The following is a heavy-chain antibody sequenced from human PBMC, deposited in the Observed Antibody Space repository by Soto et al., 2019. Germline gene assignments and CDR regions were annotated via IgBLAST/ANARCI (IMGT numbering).Heavy chain of an antibody. CDR3: ARERILTGYTNYCYYGMDV. D-gene: IGHD3-9*01. J-gene: IGHJ6*01. CDR2: INPNSGGT. Sequence: ASVKVSCKASGYTFTGYYMHWVRQAPGQGLEWMGWINPNSGGTNYAQKFQGRVTMTRDTSISTAYMELSRLRSDDTAVYYCARERILTGYTNYCYYGMDVWGQGTTVTASS. CDR1: GYTFTGYY. V-gene: IGHV1-2*02.